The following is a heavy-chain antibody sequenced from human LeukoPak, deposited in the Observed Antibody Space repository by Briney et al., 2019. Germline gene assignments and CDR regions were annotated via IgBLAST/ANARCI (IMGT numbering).Heavy chain of an antibody. CDR3: ARHAPTSSAFDY. CDR1: GFTFSSYS. Sequence: PGGSLRLSCAASGFTFSSYSMIWVRQAPGKGLEWVSYIGSNSSAIYNADSVEGRFTISRDNAKNSLYLQMNSLRAEDTAVYYCARHAPTSSAFDYWGHGTLVTVSS. J-gene: IGHJ4*01. V-gene: IGHV3-48*04. D-gene: IGHD6-19*01. CDR2: IGSNSSAI.